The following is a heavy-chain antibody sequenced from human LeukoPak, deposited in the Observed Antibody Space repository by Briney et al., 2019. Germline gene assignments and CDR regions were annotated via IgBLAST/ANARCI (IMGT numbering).Heavy chain of an antibody. CDR1: GFTFSSYG. Sequence: GGSLRLSCAASGFTFSSYGMHWVRQAPGKGLEWVAVISYDGSNKYYADSVKGRFTISRDNSKNTLYLQMNSLRAEDTAVYYCAKSLWELSAWGQGTLVTVSS. D-gene: IGHD1-26*01. V-gene: IGHV3-30*18. J-gene: IGHJ5*02. CDR3: AKSLWELSA. CDR2: ISYDGSNK.